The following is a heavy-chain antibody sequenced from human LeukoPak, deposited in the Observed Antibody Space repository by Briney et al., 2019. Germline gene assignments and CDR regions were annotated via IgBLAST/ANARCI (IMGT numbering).Heavy chain of an antibody. J-gene: IGHJ4*02. CDR2: IYSGGST. CDR3: AKDGRHGSSWYDFGY. Sequence: GGSLRLSCAASGFTVSSYYMSWVRQAPGKGLEWVSVIYSGGSTYYTDSVKGRFTISRDNSKNTLYLQMNSLRAEDTAVYYCAKDGRHGSSWYDFGYWGQGTLVTVSS. V-gene: IGHV3-53*01. CDR1: GFTVSSYY. D-gene: IGHD6-13*01.